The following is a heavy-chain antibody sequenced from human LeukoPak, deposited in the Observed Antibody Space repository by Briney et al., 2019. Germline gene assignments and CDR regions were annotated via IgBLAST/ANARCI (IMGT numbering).Heavy chain of an antibody. CDR3: AKEGSSGTAAGLDY. D-gene: IGHD6-19*01. CDR1: GFTFDDYA. V-gene: IGHV3-23*01. Sequence: GRSLRLSCAASGFTFDDYAMHWVRQAPGKGLEWVSAISGSGGSTYYADSVKGRFTISRDNSKNTLYLQMNSLRAEDTAVYYCAKEGSSGTAAGLDYWGKGTLVTVSS. CDR2: ISGSGGST. J-gene: IGHJ4*02.